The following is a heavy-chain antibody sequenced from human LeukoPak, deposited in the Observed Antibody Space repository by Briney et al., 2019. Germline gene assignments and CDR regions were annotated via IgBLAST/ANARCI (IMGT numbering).Heavy chain of an antibody. Sequence: GASVKVSCKASSYIFTAYGVNWVRQAPGQGLEWMGWISADNGNTNYAQNLQGRVTMTTDTSTNTAYMELRSLRPDDTAVYYCARDPGEKGYNWNYSHFYYYYMDVWGKGTTVTVSS. CDR3: ARDPGEKGYNWNYSHFYYYYMDV. V-gene: IGHV1-18*01. D-gene: IGHD1-7*01. J-gene: IGHJ6*03. CDR2: ISADNGNT. CDR1: SYIFTAYG.